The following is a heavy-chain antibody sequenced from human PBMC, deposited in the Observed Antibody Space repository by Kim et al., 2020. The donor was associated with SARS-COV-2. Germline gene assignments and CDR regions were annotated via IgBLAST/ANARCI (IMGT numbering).Heavy chain of an antibody. D-gene: IGHD3-3*01. CDR1: GYTFTNYY. CDR2: INPNTGGT. J-gene: IGHJ6*01. V-gene: IGHV1-2*02. Sequence: ASVKVSCKASGYTFTNYYLHWVRQTPGQGLELMGWINPNTGGTSYAQKFQGRVTMTRDTSISTAYMELSRLRSDDTAVYYCATPCGRDFLSGYFYGMYVW. CDR3: ATPCGRDFLSGYFYGMYV.